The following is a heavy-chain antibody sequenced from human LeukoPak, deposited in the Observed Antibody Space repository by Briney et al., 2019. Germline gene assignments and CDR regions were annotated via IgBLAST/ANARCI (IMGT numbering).Heavy chain of an antibody. CDR1: GGSISSSSYY. J-gene: IGHJ5*02. CDR2: IYYSGST. CDR3: ARERIAAAGTEFDP. V-gene: IGHV4-39*07. Sequence: SETLSLTCTVSGGSISSSSYYWGWIRQPPGKGLEWIGSIYYSGSTYYNPSLKSRVTISVDKSKNQFSLKLSSVTAADTAVYYCARERIAAAGTEFDPWGQGTLVTVSS. D-gene: IGHD6-13*01.